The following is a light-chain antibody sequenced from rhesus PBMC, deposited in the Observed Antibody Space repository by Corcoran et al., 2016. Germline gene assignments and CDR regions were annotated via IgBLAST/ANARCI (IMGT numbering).Light chain of an antibody. V-gene: IGKV2-64*02. CDR3: GQSTHWPLT. CDR1: QSLVHSDGNTY. CDR2: KVS. Sequence: DVVMTQSPLSLPITPGQPASISCRSSQSLVHSDGNTYLSWYQKKPGQAPRHLLYKVSNRSSGVPDSFSGSGAGTEFKVKISRVEAEDGGVYYCGQSTHWPLTFGGGTKVGIK. J-gene: IGKJ4*01.